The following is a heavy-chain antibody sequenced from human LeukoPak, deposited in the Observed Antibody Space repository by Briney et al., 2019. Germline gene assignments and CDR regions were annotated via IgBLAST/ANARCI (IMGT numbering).Heavy chain of an antibody. D-gene: IGHD3-22*01. CDR3: ARVYDSSGYYPLGAFDI. V-gene: IGHV4-61*01. J-gene: IGHJ3*02. Sequence: PSETLSLTCTVSGGSVSSGSYYWSWIRQPPGKGLEWIGYIYYSGSTNYNPSLKSRVTISVDTSKNQFSLKLSSVTAADTAVYYCARVYDSSGYYPLGAFDIWGQGTMVTVSS. CDR1: GGSVSSGSYY. CDR2: IYYSGST.